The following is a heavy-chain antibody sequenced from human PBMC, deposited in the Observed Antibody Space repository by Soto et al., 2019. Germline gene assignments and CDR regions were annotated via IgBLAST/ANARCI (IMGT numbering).Heavy chain of an antibody. Sequence: ASVKVSCKASGYTFTTYSMHWVRQAPGQGLEWMGIISPSGGTITYAQKFHGRVTMTRDTSTSTVYMELSSLRSEDTAVYYCARTPSITFGGLIDHYFDYWGQGTLVTVSS. CDR1: GYTFTTYS. V-gene: IGHV1-46*03. D-gene: IGHD3-16*02. CDR2: ISPSGGTI. CDR3: ARTPSITFGGLIDHYFDY. J-gene: IGHJ4*02.